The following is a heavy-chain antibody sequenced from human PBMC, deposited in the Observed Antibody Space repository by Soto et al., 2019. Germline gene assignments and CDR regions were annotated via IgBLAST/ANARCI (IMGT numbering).Heavy chain of an antibody. CDR2: ISSSSST. CDR1: GFTFSTYS. CDR3: ASTIWSGYFQADY. J-gene: IGHJ4*02. D-gene: IGHD3-3*01. Sequence: EVQLVESGGGLVQPGGSLRLSCVASGFTFSTYSMNWVRQAPGKGLEWISYISSSSSTTYADSVKGRFTISRDNAKNSLYLQMNSLRDEHTDVYYCASTIWSGYFQADYWGQGTLVTVSS. V-gene: IGHV3-48*02.